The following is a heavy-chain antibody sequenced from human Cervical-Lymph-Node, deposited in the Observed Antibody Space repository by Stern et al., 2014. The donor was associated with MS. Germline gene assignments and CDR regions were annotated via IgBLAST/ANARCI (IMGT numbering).Heavy chain of an antibody. D-gene: IGHD2-2*01. CDR1: GGSISSGDYD. J-gene: IGHJ5*02. CDR3: ASVNCSSTSCPNWFDP. CDR2: IYASGST. Sequence: LQLQESGPGLVKPSQTLSLTCTVSGGSISSGDYDWSWIRQPPGKGLEWIGYIYASGSTYYTPSLKSRVTISVDTSKNQFSLKLSSVTAADTAVYYCASVNCSSTSCPNWFDPWGQGTLVTVSS. V-gene: IGHV4-30-4*01.